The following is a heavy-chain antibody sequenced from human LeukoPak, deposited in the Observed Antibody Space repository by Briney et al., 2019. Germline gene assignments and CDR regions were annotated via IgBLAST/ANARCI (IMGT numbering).Heavy chain of an antibody. Sequence: SETLSLTCTVSGGSISGYYWSWIRQPPGKGLEWIGYIYYSGSTNYNPSLKSRVTISVDTSKNQFSLKLSSVTAADTAVYYCARGIPDYGGNGELDYWGQGTLVTVSS. J-gene: IGHJ4*02. D-gene: IGHD4-23*01. V-gene: IGHV4-59*01. CDR2: IYYSGST. CDR1: GGSISGYY. CDR3: ARGIPDYGGNGELDY.